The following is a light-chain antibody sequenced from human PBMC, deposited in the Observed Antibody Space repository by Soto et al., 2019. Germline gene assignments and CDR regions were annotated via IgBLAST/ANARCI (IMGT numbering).Light chain of an antibody. CDR2: GES. Sequence: EIVLTQSPGTLSLSPGERATLSCKASQSVTTSYLAWYQQKPGQAPRLLNYGESSRATGIPDRFSGSGSGTDFTLTISRLDPEDFAVYYCQQYHTSAITFGQGTRLEIK. V-gene: IGKV3-20*01. J-gene: IGKJ5*01. CDR3: QQYHTSAIT. CDR1: QSVTTSY.